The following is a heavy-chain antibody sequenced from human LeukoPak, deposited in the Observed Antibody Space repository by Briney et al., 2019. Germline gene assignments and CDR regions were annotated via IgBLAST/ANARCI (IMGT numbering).Heavy chain of an antibody. CDR2: IYHSGST. D-gene: IGHD3-10*01. Sequence: SETLSLTCAVSGGSISSGGYSWSWIRQPPGKGLEWIGYIYHSGSTYYNPSLKSRVTISVDRSKNQFSLKLSSVTAADTAVYYCARDYYGSGSYYDYGMDVWGQGTTVTVSS. CDR3: ARDYYGSGSYYDYGMDV. V-gene: IGHV4-30-2*01. J-gene: IGHJ6*02. CDR1: GGSISSGGYS.